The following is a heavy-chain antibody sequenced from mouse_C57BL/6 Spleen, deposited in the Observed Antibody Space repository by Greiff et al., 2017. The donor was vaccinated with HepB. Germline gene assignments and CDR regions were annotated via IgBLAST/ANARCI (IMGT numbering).Heavy chain of an antibody. J-gene: IGHJ4*01. D-gene: IGHD1-1*01. Sequence: QVQLQQPDAELVKPGASVKISCKVSGYTFTDHTIHWMKQRPEQGLEWIGYIYPRDGSTKYNEKFKGKATLTADKSSSTAYMQLNSLTSEDSAVYFCARGGLYYYGSSYYAMDYWGQGTSVTVSS. V-gene: IGHV1-78*01. CDR1: GYTFTDHT. CDR2: IYPRDGST. CDR3: ARGGLYYYGSSYYAMDY.